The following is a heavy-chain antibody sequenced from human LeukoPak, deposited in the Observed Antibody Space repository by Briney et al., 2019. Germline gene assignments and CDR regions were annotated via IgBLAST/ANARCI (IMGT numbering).Heavy chain of an antibody. D-gene: IGHD3-9*01. CDR1: GGSISSSNW. J-gene: IGHJ5*02. Sequence: SETLSLTCAVSGGSISSSNWWSWVRQPPGKGLAWIGEIYHSGSTNYNPSLKSRVTISVDKSKNQFSLKLSSVTAADTAVYYCASIYDILTGYYWFDPWGQGTLVTVSS. V-gene: IGHV4-4*02. CDR2: IYHSGST. CDR3: ASIYDILTGYYWFDP.